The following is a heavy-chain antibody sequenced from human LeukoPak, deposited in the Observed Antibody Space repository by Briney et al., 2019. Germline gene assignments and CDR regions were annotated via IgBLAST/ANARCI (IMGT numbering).Heavy chain of an antibody. CDR2: IIPIFGTA. CDR1: GGTFSSYA. CDR3: ARKDTAMDPDGYGAFDI. D-gene: IGHD5-18*01. J-gene: IGHJ3*02. V-gene: IGHV1-69*13. Sequence: SVKVSCKASGGTFSSYAISWVRQAPGQGLEWMGGIIPIFGTANYAQKFQGRVTITADESTSTAYMELCSLRSEDTAVYYCARKDTAMDPDGYGAFDIWGQGRMVTVSS.